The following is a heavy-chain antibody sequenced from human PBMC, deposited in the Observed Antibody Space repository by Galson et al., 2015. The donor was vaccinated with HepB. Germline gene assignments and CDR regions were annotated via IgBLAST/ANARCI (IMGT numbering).Heavy chain of an antibody. CDR1: GFTFSDYW. CDR3: SRSLDF. CDR2: INQDGNQI. Sequence: SLRLSCAASGFTFSDYWMDWVRQAPGKGPEWVANINQDGNQIYYVDSVKGRFTISRDNARNSLYLQLNSLRAEDTAVYYCSRSLDFYGQGTLVTVSS. J-gene: IGHJ4*02. V-gene: IGHV3-7*01.